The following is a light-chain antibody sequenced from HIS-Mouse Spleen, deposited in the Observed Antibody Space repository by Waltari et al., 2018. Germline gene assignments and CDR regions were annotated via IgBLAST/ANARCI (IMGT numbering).Light chain of an antibody. J-gene: IGLJ2*01. Sequence: SYVLTQPPSVSVAPGKPARITCGGNHLGSQRGNWYQQKPGQAPVLVVYADSDRPSGIPERFSGSNSGNTATLTISRVEAGDEADYYCQVWDSSSDHPVVFGGGTKLTVL. CDR2: ADS. CDR3: QVWDSSSDHPVV. CDR1: HLGSQR. V-gene: IGLV3-21*03.